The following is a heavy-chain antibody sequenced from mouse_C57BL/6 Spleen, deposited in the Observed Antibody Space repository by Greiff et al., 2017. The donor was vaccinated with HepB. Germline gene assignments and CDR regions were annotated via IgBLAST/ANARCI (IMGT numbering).Heavy chain of an antibody. V-gene: IGHV1-62-2*01. Sequence: QVQLQQSGAELVKPGASVKLSCKASGYTFTEYTIHWVKQRSGQGLEWIGWFYPGSGSIKYNEKFKDKATLTADKSSSTVYMALSRLTSEDSAVYFCARHEGGTPNWDWYFDVWGTGTTVTVSS. CDR3: ARHEGGTPNWDWYFDV. CDR1: GYTFTEYT. CDR2: FYPGSGSI. J-gene: IGHJ1*03. D-gene: IGHD4-1*01.